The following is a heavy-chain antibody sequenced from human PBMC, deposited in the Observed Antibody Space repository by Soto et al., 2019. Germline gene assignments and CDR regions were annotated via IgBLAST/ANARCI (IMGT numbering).Heavy chain of an antibody. V-gene: IGHV1-69*13. CDR1: GGTFSSYA. J-gene: IGHJ4*02. CDR2: IIPIFGTA. Sequence: SVKVSCKASGGTFSSYAISWVRQAPGQGLEWMGGIIPIFGTANYAQKFQGRVTITADESTSTAYMELSSLRSEDTAVYYCARSKYYDSSGYYPRWGQGTLVTVSS. CDR3: ARSKYYDSSGYYPR. D-gene: IGHD3-22*01.